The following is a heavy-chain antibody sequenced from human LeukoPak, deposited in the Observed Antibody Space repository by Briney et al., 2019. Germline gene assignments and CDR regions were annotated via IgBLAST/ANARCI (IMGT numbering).Heavy chain of an antibody. V-gene: IGHV1-24*01. CDR2: FDPEDGET. J-gene: IGHJ3*02. D-gene: IGHD3-9*01. CDR3: ARQRLDYDILTGYYDDAFDI. CDR1: GYTLTELS. Sequence: ASVKVSYKVSGYTLTELSMHWVRQAPGKGLEWMGGFDPEDGETIYAQKFQGRVTMTEDTSTDTAYMELSSLRSEDTAVYYCARQRLDYDILTGYYDDAFDIWGQGTMVTVSS.